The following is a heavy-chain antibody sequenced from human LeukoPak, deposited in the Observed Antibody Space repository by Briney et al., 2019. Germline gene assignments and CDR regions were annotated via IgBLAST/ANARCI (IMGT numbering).Heavy chain of an antibody. CDR1: GFTFSTYA. Sequence: PGGSLRLSCAASGFTFSTYAMSWVHQAPGKGLEWVSVISASGGNTYYADSVKGRFSISRDNSKNTLYLQMHSLRAEDTAVYYCAKSLGVGYYYYGMDVWGQGTTVIVSS. CDR2: ISASGGNT. J-gene: IGHJ6*02. V-gene: IGHV3-23*01. D-gene: IGHD2-8*01. CDR3: AKSLGVGYYYYGMDV.